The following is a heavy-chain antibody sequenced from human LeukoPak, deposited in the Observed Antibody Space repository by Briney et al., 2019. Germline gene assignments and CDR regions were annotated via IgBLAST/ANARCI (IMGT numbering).Heavy chain of an antibody. Sequence: GGSLRLSCAASGFTFSSYWMSWVRQAPGKGLEWVANIKQDGSEKYYVDSVKGRFTISRDNAKNSLYLQMNSLRAQDTAVYYCATEQYYYGMDVWGQGTTVTVSS. J-gene: IGHJ6*02. CDR1: GFTFSSYW. CDR3: ATEQYYYGMDV. CDR2: IKQDGSEK. V-gene: IGHV3-7*01.